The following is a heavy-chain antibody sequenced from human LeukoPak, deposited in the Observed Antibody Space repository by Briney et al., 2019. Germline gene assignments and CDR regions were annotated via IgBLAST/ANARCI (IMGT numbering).Heavy chain of an antibody. CDR1: GFTFDDYA. D-gene: IGHD6-25*01. CDR3: ARDFEAAGFDY. J-gene: IGHJ4*02. V-gene: IGHV3-9*01. Sequence: PGGSLRLSCAASGFTFDDYAMHWVRQAPGKGLEWVTGITSNTFVKGYADFVKGRFTISRDNAKNSLYLRMNSLTAEDTAVYYCARDFEAAGFDYWGQGTLVTVSS. CDR2: ITSNTFVK.